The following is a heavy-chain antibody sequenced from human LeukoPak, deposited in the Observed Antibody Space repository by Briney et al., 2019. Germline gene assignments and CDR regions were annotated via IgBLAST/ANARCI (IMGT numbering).Heavy chain of an antibody. J-gene: IGHJ5*02. CDR3: ARVAGWHWFDP. CDR2: ISGGSSFT. CDR1: GFSFSSFS. D-gene: IGHD6-19*01. V-gene: IGHV3-21*04. Sequence: GGSLRLSCAASGFSFSSFSMNWVRQAPGKGLEWVSYISGGSSFTYYVDSVKGRFTISRDNAKNSLYLQMNNMRVDDTAVYYCARVAGWHWFDPWGQGTLVTVSS.